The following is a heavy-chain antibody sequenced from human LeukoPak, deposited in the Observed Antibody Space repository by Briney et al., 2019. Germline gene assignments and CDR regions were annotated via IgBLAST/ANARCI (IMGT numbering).Heavy chain of an antibody. V-gene: IGHV3-23*01. CDR1: GFTFSNYA. CDR2: VSGSGGST. Sequence: GGSLRLSCAASGFTFSNYAMNWVRQAPGKGLEWVSDVSGSGGSTYYADSVKGRFTTSRDNSKNTLYLQMDCPRAEDTAVYYCAKDRRYCSSTSCYGDFDYWGQGTLATVSS. D-gene: IGHD2-2*01. J-gene: IGHJ4*02. CDR3: AKDRRYCSSTSCYGDFDY.